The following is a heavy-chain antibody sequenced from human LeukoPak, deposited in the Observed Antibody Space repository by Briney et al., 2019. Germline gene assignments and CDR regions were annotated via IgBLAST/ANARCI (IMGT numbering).Heavy chain of an antibody. CDR1: GGSISSSSYY. CDR2: IYYSGST. D-gene: IGHD2-8*01. Sequence: SETLSLTCTVSGGSISSSSYYWGWIRQPPGKGLEWIGSIYYSGSTYYNPSLKSRVTISVDTSKNQFSLKLSSVTAADTAVYYCARPIWFELLMAEQEDFDYWGQGTLVTVSS. V-gene: IGHV4-39*01. CDR3: ARPIWFELLMAEQEDFDY. J-gene: IGHJ4*02.